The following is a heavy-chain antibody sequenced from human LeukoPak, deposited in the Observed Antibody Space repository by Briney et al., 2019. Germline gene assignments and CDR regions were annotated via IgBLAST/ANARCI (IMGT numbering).Heavy chain of an antibody. CDR2: IYYSGST. J-gene: IGHJ4*02. V-gene: IGHV4-59*13. Sequence: SETLSLTCTVSGVSISSYYWSWLRHPPGKGLEWIGYIYYSGSTNYNPSLKSRVTISVDTSKNQFSLKLSSVTAADTAVYYCARGPGAVAYYWGQGTLVTVSS. CDR1: GVSISSYY. CDR3: ARGPGAVAYY. D-gene: IGHD6-19*01.